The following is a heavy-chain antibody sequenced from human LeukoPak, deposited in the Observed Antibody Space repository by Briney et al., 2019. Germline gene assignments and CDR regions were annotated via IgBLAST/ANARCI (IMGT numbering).Heavy chain of an antibody. J-gene: IGHJ3*02. Sequence: GGSLRLSCAASGFTVSSNYMTWARQAPGKGLEWVSVIYSGGSTYYADCVKGRFTISRDNSKNTLYLQMNSLRAEDTAVYYCAREAVTGLDAFDIWGQGTMVTVSS. CDR2: IYSGGST. D-gene: IGHD1-1*01. CDR1: GFTVSSNY. V-gene: IGHV3-66*01. CDR3: AREAVTGLDAFDI.